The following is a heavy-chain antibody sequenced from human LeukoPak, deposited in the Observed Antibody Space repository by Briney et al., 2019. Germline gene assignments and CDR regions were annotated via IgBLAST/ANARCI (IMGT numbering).Heavy chain of an antibody. Sequence: GGSLRLSCAASGFTFSSYIMNWVRQAPGKGLEWISSISSSSNHIYYADSMKGRFTISRDNAKNSLFLQMNTLRAEDTAVYYCAREDASAFDIWGQGTMVSVSS. J-gene: IGHJ3*02. V-gene: IGHV3-21*01. CDR1: GFTFSSYI. CDR3: AREDASAFDI. CDR2: ISSSSNHI.